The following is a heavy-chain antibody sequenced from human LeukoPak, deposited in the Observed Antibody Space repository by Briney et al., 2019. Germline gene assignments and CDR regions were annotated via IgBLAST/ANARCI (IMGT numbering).Heavy chain of an antibody. CDR2: IYTSGST. CDR3: ARVSLVVVPAANNWFDP. Sequence: PSETLSLTCTVSGGSISSGSYYWSWIRQPAGKGLEWIGRIYTSGSTNYNPSLKSRVTISVDTSKNQFSLKLSSVTAADTAVYYCARVSLVVVPAANNWFDPWGQGTLVTVSS. V-gene: IGHV4-61*02. J-gene: IGHJ5*02. CDR1: GGSISSGSYY. D-gene: IGHD2-2*01.